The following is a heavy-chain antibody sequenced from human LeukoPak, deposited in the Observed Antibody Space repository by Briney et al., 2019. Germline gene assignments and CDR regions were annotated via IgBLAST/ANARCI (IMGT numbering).Heavy chain of an antibody. Sequence: GGSLRLSCAASGFTFSSYAMTWVRQAPGKGLEWVSIISGASGGSTYYADSVKGRFTISRDNSKNTLYLQMNSLRAEDTALYYCARGGGSSWYPNSDYWGQGTLVTVSS. J-gene: IGHJ4*02. CDR1: GFTFSSYA. V-gene: IGHV3-23*01. CDR2: ISGASGGST. D-gene: IGHD6-13*01. CDR3: ARGGGSSWYPNSDY.